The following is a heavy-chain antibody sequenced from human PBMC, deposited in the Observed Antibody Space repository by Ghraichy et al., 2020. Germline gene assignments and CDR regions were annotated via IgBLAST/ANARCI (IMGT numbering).Heavy chain of an antibody. D-gene: IGHD3-22*01. J-gene: IGHJ4*02. CDR2: ISNYGTYV. CDR3: ARGTDGYFVFDY. CDR1: GFAFTSHP. Sequence: GEPLNISCAASGFAFTSHPMNWVRQAPGKGLEWVASISNYGTYVYYADSLKGRLTISRDNAKNSLSLQMSSLSAEDTAVYFCARGTDGYFVFDYWGPGTLVTVSS. V-gene: IGHV3-21*01.